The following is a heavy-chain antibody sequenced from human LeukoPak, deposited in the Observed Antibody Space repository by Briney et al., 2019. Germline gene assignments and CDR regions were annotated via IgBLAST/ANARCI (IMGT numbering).Heavy chain of an antibody. CDR3: ARDGVAAFDY. Sequence: PGGSLRLSCSASGFTFSSYGMHWVRQAPGKGLEWVAVIWYDGSNKYYADSVKGRFTISRDNSKNTLYLQMNSLRAEDTAVHYCARDGVAAFDYWGQGTLVTVSS. CDR2: IWYDGSNK. CDR1: GFTFSSYG. D-gene: IGHD2-8*01. V-gene: IGHV3-33*08. J-gene: IGHJ4*02.